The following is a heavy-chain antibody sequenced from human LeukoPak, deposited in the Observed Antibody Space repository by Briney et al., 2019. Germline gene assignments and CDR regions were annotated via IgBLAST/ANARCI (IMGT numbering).Heavy chain of an antibody. Sequence: GGSLRLSCVASGFTFRSYGIHWVRQAPGKGLEWLAFIWYDEITKGYADSVKGRFTISRDNSKNTLYVQMNSLRAEDTAVYYCARDRSPRTYYYDSSGYEALDYWGQGTLVTVSS. V-gene: IGHV3-30*02. D-gene: IGHD3-22*01. CDR2: IWYDEITK. J-gene: IGHJ4*02. CDR1: GFTFRSYG. CDR3: ARDRSPRTYYYDSSGYEALDY.